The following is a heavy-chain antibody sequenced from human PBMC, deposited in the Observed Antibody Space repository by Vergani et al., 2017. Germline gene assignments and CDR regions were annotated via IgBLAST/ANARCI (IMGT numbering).Heavy chain of an antibody. D-gene: IGHD4-23*01. V-gene: IGHV3-23*01. CDR1: GGSFSGYY. CDR3: AKGRTTTVVTGDY. CDR2: ISGSGGST. Sequence: VQLQQWGAGLLKPSETLSLTCAVYGGSFSGYYWSWIRQPPGKGLEWVSAISGSGGSTYYADSVKGRFTISRDNSKNTLYLQMNSLRAEDTAVYYCAKGRTTTVVTGDYWGQGTLVTVSS. J-gene: IGHJ4*02.